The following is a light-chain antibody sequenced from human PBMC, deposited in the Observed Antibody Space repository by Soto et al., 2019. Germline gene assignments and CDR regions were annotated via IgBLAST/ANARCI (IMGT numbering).Light chain of an antibody. Sequence: QSVLGQPGSVSWSPSQGVTISCTGMAGYVGGCGCVFGGPHQPGKAPNLMISDVSNRPSGVSTRFSGSKSGNTASLRLSGLQPEDEADYYCSSYRPSNTRQIVCGTGTKVTVL. V-gene: IGLV2-14*03. CDR3: SSYRPSNTRQIV. J-gene: IGLJ1*01. CDR2: DVS. CDR1: AGYVGGCGC.